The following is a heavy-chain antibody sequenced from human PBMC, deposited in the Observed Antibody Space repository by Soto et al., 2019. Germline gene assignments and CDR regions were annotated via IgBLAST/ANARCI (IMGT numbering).Heavy chain of an antibody. CDR1: GFTFSNYT. Sequence: GALRLSCAASGFTFSNYTMNWVRQAPGKGLEWVSSISSSSSYIYYADSVKGRFTISRDNAKNSLYLQMNSLIAEDTAVYYCASRDFVVVPAGDSYYGMDVWGQGTTVTVSS. J-gene: IGHJ6*02. D-gene: IGHD2-2*01. CDR3: ASRDFVVVPAGDSYYGMDV. CDR2: ISSSSSYI. V-gene: IGHV3-21*01.